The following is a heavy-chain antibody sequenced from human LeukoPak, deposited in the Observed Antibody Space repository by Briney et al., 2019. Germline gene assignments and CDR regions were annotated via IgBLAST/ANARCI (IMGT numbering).Heavy chain of an antibody. D-gene: IGHD3-22*01. V-gene: IGHV3-30-3*01. CDR3: ARDIRVGSGYYQH. J-gene: IGHJ1*01. CDR1: GFTFSSYW. Sequence: PGGSLRLSCAASGFTFSSYWMNWVRQAPGKGLEWVAVISYDGSNKYYADSVKGRFTISRDNSKNTLYLQMNSLRAEDTAVYYCARDIRVGSGYYQHWGQGTLVTVSS. CDR2: ISYDGSNK.